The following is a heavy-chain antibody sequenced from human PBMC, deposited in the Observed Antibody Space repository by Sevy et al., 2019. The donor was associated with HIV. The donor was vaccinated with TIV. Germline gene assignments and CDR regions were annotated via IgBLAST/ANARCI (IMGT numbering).Heavy chain of an antibody. D-gene: IGHD2-21*02. CDR1: GFTFSDHY. CDR3: VRGTNYGVGGCQQISPYCLDV. V-gene: IGHV3-72*01. Sequence: GGSLRLSCAASGFTFSDHYVAWVRQAPGKGLEWVGRIRNRPNSYTTEYAAAVKDRFTISRDDSRNSVYLQMKSLKTQNSAVYYCVRGTNYGVGGCQQISPYCLDVWGKGATVTVSS. J-gene: IGHJ6*03. CDR2: IRNRPNSYTT.